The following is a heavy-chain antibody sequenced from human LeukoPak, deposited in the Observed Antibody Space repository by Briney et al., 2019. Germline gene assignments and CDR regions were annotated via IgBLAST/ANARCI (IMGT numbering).Heavy chain of an antibody. CDR1: GGSISSSSYY. CDR3: ARRDSYSSGYYYFDY. D-gene: IGHD3-22*01. V-gene: IGHV4-39*01. Sequence: SETLSLTCTVSGGSISSSSYYWGWIRQPPGKGLDWIGIINYRGNTCYNPSLKSRVTISVDTSKNQFSLKLSSVTAADTAVYYCARRDSYSSGYYYFDYWGQGTLVTVSS. CDR2: INYRGNT. J-gene: IGHJ4*02.